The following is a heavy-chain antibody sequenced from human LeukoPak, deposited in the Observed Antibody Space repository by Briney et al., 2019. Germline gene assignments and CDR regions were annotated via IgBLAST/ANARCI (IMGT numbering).Heavy chain of an antibody. D-gene: IGHD6-19*01. CDR3: ARGPQEQWLDY. V-gene: IGHV1-8*01. CDR1: GYTLTSYE. J-gene: IGHJ4*02. CDR2: MYPNRGNT. Sequence: GGSVKVSFKASGYTLTSYEINWVRQATGQELEGMGWMYPNRGNTGYAEKFQGRVTIARDTSISTAYMELSSLRSEDTAVYYCARGPQEQWLDYWGQGTLVTVSS.